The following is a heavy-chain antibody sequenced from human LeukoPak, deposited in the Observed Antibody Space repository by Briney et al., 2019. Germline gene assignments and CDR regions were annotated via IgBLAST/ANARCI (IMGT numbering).Heavy chain of an antibody. J-gene: IGHJ6*04. CDR1: GFTFSGSA. Sequence: PGGSLRLSCAASGFTFSGSAMHWVRQASGKGLEWVGRIRSKANSYATAYAASVKGRFTISRDDSKNTAYLQMNSLKTEDTAVYYCTRRKGYCSGGSCYLNNYYYYGMDVWGKGTTVTVSS. V-gene: IGHV3-73*01. CDR3: TRRKGYCSGGSCYLNNYYYYGMDV. CDR2: IRSKANSYAT. D-gene: IGHD2-15*01.